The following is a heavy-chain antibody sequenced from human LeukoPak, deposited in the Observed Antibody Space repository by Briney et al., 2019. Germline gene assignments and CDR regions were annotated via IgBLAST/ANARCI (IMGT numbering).Heavy chain of an antibody. CDR1: YGSFSGYY. J-gene: IGHJ6*03. CDR2: INHNGNT. D-gene: IGHD1-26*01. CDR3: ARIVTSGLRVPYYYYYMDV. Sequence: SETLSLTCTVFYGSFSGYYWSWIRQPPGKGLEWIGEINHNGNTNYNPSLKSRVTISVDTSKDQFSLKLSSVTAADTAVYYCARIVTSGLRVPYYYYYMDVWGKGTTVTVSS. V-gene: IGHV4-34*01.